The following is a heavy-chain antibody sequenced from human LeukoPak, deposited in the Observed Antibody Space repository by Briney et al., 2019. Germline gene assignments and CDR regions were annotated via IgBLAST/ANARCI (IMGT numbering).Heavy chain of an antibody. CDR2: INSASTTK. CDR3: AKLVCADCTSSSLTVAFDH. Sequence: GGSLRLSCAASGFTFSSYSMIWVRQAPGEGLEWISYINSASTTKYYADSVKGRFTISRDNAKNLLYLHMNSLRAEDTAVYFCAKLVCADCTSSSLTVAFDHWGQGTLVTVSS. D-gene: IGHD2-2*01. CDR1: GFTFSSYS. V-gene: IGHV3-48*01. J-gene: IGHJ4*02.